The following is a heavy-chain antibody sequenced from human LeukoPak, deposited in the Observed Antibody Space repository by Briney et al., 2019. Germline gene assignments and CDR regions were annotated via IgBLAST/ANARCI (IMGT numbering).Heavy chain of an antibody. CDR3: ANDILTGTYANYYYGMDV. J-gene: IGHJ6*02. V-gene: IGHV1-69*13. D-gene: IGHD3-9*01. Sequence: SVKVSCKASGGTFSSYAISWVRQAPGQGLEWMGGIIPIFGTANYAQKFQGRVTITADESTSTAYMELSSLRSEDTAVYYCANDILTGTYANYYYGMDVWGQGTTVTVSS. CDR1: GGTFSSYA. CDR2: IIPIFGTA.